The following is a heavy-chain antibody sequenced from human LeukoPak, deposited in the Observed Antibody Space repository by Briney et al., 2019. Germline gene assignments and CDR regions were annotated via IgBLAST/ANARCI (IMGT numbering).Heavy chain of an antibody. J-gene: IGHJ4*02. D-gene: IGHD1-14*01. CDR3: AKSIRETPWEPGY. CDR2: IPYDGSNK. CDR1: GFTFSSYG. Sequence: GGSLRLSCAASGFTFSSYGMHWVRQAPGKGLEWVAVIPYDGSNKYYADSVKGRFTISRDNSKNTLYLQMNSLRAEDTAVYYCAKSIRETPWEPGYWGQGTLVTVSS. V-gene: IGHV3-30*18.